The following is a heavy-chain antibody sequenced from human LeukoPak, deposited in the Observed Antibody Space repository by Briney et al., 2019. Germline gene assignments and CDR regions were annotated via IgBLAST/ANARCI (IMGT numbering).Heavy chain of an antibody. Sequence: SVKVSCKASGVTFSTYAVNWVRQAPGQGLEWMGGIIPLFGTANYAQKFRGRVTITTDESTSTAYMELSSLRSEDTAIYYCARVFARGGEITGSYYYYWGQGTLVTVSS. V-gene: IGHV1-69*05. CDR3: ARVFARGGEITGSYYYY. CDR2: IIPLFGTA. J-gene: IGHJ4*02. D-gene: IGHD3-10*01. CDR1: GVTFSTYA.